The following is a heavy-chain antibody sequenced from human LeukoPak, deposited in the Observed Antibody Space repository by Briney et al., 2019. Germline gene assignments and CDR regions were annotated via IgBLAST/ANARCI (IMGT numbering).Heavy chain of an antibody. J-gene: IGHJ4*02. CDR3: AKVRADNDYGDSHPPI. Sequence: GGSLRLSSAASGFTFSSYAMSWVRQAPGKGLEWVSAISGSGGSTYYADSVKGRFTISRDNSKNTLYLQMNSLRAEDMAVYYCAKVRADNDYGDSHPPIWGQGTLVTVSS. V-gene: IGHV3-23*01. D-gene: IGHD4-17*01. CDR2: ISGSGGST. CDR1: GFTFSSYA.